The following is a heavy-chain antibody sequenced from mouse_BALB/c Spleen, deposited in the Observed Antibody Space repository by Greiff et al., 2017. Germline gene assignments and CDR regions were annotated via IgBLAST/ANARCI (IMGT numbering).Heavy chain of an antibody. J-gene: IGHJ3*01. CDR2: ISYSGST. Sequence: VQLKESGPGLVKPSQSLSLTCTVTGYSITSDYAWNWIRQFPGNKLEWMGYISYSGSTSYNPSLKSRISITRDTSKNQFFLQLNSVTTEDTAAYYCARWGTTVVEGAWFADWGQGTLVTVSA. CDR1: GYSITSDYA. D-gene: IGHD1-1*01. V-gene: IGHV3-2*02. CDR3: ARWGTTVVEGAWFAD.